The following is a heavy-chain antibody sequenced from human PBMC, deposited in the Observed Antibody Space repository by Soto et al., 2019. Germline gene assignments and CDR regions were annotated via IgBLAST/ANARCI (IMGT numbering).Heavy chain of an antibody. CDR1: GGSFSGYY. J-gene: IGHJ3*02. D-gene: IGHD3-9*01. V-gene: IGHV4-34*01. CDR2: INHSGST. Sequence: SETLSLTCXVYGGSFSGYYCIWIRPPPLNGLEWIGEINHSGSTNYNPSLKSRVTISVDTSKNQFSLKLSSVTAADTAVYYCARGYYDILTGSYSDAFDIWGQGTMVTVSS. CDR3: ARGYYDILTGSYSDAFDI.